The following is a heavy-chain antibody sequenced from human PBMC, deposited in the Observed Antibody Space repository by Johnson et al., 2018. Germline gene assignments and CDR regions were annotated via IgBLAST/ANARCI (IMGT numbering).Heavy chain of an antibody. CDR1: GFIFSDYG. CDR2: VWYDGGLK. CDR3: GRGYSNRDFEYFDY. Sequence: QVQLVQSGGGVVQPGRSLRLSCTASGFIFSDYGMHWVRQTPGKGLEWVAVVWYDGGLKYNADSVQGRFTISRDNSKNRMYLQRNSLRVDDTGVYYCGRGYSNRDFEYFDYWGQGILVTVSS. D-gene: IGHD1-1*01. J-gene: IGHJ4*02. V-gene: IGHV3-33*01.